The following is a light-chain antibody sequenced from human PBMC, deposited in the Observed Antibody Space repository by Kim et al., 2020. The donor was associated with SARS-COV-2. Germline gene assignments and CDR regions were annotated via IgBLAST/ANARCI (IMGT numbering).Light chain of an antibody. V-gene: IGKV1-5*01. J-gene: IGKJ1*01. CDR3: QQYNVYPWT. CDR1: HYISTW. Sequence: ASLGDRVTVTCRASHYISTWLAWYQQTPGKAPKLLIYEASTLESGVPSRFSGSGSGTEFTLTISSLQADDVATYYCQQYNVYPWTFGQGTKVEIK. CDR2: EAS.